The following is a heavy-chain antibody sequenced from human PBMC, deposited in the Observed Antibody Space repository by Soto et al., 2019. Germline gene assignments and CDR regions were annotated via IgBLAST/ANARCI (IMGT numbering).Heavy chain of an antibody. J-gene: IGHJ4*02. CDR1: GGSFSGYY. D-gene: IGHD6-13*01. CDR2: INHSGST. V-gene: IGHV4-34*01. CDR3: ARGIAAGQFDY. Sequence: SETLSLTCAVYGGSFSGYYWSWIRQPPGKGLEWIGEINHSGSTNYNPSLKSRVTISVGTSKNQFSLKLSSVTAADTAVYYCARGIAAGQFDYWAQGTLVTVS.